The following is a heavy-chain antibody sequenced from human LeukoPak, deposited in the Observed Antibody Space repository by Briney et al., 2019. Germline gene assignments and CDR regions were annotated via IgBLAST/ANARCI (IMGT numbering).Heavy chain of an antibody. D-gene: IGHD6-6*01. CDR1: GGSVRRGNYY. Sequence: SETLSLTCTVSGGSVRRGNYYWTWIRQPAGSGLEWIGRIYTSGTTDYNPSLRTRVTISVDASRNQFSLDLSSVTAADTAVYYCARWSGSVTARNYYYYMDVWGEGTTVTVSS. CDR2: IYTSGTT. CDR3: ARWSGSVTARNYYYYMDV. V-gene: IGHV4-61*02. J-gene: IGHJ6*03.